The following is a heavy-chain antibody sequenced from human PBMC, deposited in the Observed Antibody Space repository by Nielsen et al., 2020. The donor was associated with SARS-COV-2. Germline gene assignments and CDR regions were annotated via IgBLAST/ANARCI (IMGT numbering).Heavy chain of an antibody. CDR1: GFTFSSYA. Sequence: GESLKISCAASGFTFSSYAMSWVRQAPGKGLEWVSAISGSGGSTYYADSVKGRFTISRDNSKNTLYLQMNNLRAEDTAVYYCAKVPSSSYFDYWGQGTLVTVSS. CDR3: AKVPSSSYFDY. V-gene: IGHV3-23*01. CDR2: ISGSGGST. J-gene: IGHJ4*02.